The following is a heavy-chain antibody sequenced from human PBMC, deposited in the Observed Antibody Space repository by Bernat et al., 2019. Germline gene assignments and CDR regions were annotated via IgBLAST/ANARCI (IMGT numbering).Heavy chain of an antibody. Sequence: EVQLVESGGGLIQPGGSLRLSCAASGFTVSNNYMSWVRQAPGKGLEWVSVIYSGGSTYYADSVKGRFTISRDTSKNTLYLQMNSLRAEDTAVYYCARDLGVYGDYYDAFDIWGQGTMVTVSS. D-gene: IGHD4-17*01. V-gene: IGHV3-53*01. CDR1: GFTVSNNY. CDR3: ARDLGVYGDYYDAFDI. CDR2: IYSGGST. J-gene: IGHJ3*02.